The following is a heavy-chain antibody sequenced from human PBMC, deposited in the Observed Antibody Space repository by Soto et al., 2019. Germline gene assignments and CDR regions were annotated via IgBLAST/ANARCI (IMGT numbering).Heavy chain of an antibody. V-gene: IGHV4-30-2*01. CDR1: GGSISSGGYS. CDR3: ARGAGVGDYGDSRAWFDP. J-gene: IGHJ5*02. D-gene: IGHD4-17*01. CDR2: IYHSGST. Sequence: QLQLQESGSGLVKPSQTLSLTCAVSGGSISSGGYSWSWIRQPPGKGLEWIGYIYHSGSTYYNPSLKSRVTISGDRAKNQFSLKLSSGTAADTAVYYCARGAGVGDYGDSRAWFDPWGQGTLVTVSS.